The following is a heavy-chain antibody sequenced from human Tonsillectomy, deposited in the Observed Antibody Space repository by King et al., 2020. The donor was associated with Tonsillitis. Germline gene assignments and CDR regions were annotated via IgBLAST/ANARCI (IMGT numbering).Heavy chain of an antibody. V-gene: IGHV3-48*03. CDR1: GFTFSSYE. Sequence: VQLVESGGGFIQPGGSLRLSCAASGFTFSSYEMNWGRQAPGKGVEWGSYISTSGSTIYYADSVKGRFTNSRDNAKRSLYLQMNSLGVEDTAVYYCARVPASGWYADYWGQGTLVTVSS. CDR2: ISTSGSTI. J-gene: IGHJ4*02. CDR3: ARVPASGWYADY. D-gene: IGHD6-19*01.